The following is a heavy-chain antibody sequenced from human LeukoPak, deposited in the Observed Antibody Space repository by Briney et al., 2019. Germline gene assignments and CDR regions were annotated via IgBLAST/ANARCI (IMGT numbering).Heavy chain of an antibody. J-gene: IGHJ5*02. Sequence: SETLSLTCAVYGGSFSGYYWSWIRQPPGKGLEWIGEINHSGSTNYNPSLKSRVTISVDTSKNQFSLKLSSVTAADTAVYYCARTYCSSTSCYWWFDPWGQGTLVTVSS. V-gene: IGHV4-34*01. D-gene: IGHD2-2*01. CDR2: INHSGST. CDR3: ARTYCSSTSCYWWFDP. CDR1: GGSFSGYY.